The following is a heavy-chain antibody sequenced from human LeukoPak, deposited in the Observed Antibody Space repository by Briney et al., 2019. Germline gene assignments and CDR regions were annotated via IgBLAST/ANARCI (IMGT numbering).Heavy chain of an antibody. Sequence: SETLSPTCTVSGGSISSSSYYWGWIRQPPGKGLEWIGSIYYSGSTYYNPSLKSRVTISVDTSKNQFSLKLSSVTAADTAVYYCARQYDYVWGSYRATFDYWGQGTLVTVSS. V-gene: IGHV4-39*01. CDR3: ARQYDYVWGSYRATFDY. CDR2: IYYSGST. CDR1: GGSISSSSYY. J-gene: IGHJ4*02. D-gene: IGHD3-16*02.